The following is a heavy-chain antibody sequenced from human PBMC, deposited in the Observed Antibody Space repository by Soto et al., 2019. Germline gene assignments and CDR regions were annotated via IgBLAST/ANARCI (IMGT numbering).Heavy chain of an antibody. CDR3: GRGDDELLTGQVNYFDF. D-gene: IGHD3-9*01. CDR2: RNPSLGTP. J-gene: IGHJ4*02. Sequence: QVRLVHSGPKLREPGASVTVSCKASGYIFTNYYMHWVRQAPGQGLEWVELRNPSLGTPSYAKMFQGSVSMARDTSTSTVYMTITSLRSEDSAVYYCGRGDDELLTGQVNYFDFWGQGALVTVSS. CDR1: GYIFTNYY. V-gene: IGHV1-46*03.